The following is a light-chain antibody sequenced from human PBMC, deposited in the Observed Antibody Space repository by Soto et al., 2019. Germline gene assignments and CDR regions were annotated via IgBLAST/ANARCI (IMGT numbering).Light chain of an antibody. V-gene: IGLV1-44*01. CDR1: SSNIGSDT. Sequence: QSVLTQPPSASGTPGQRVTISCSGSSSNIGSDTVKWYQQLPGTAPKLLIYNNNQRPSGVPDRFSGSKSGTSASLAISGLQSEDEADYYCAAWDDSLNGPVFGGGTKLTVL. CDR2: NNN. J-gene: IGLJ7*01. CDR3: AAWDDSLNGPV.